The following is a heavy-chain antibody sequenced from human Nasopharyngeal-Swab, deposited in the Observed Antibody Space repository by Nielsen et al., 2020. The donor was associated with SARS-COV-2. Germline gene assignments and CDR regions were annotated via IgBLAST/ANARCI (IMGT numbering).Heavy chain of an antibody. J-gene: IGHJ6*02. Sequence: VRQAPGKGPEWVSVIYSGGSTYSADSMKGRVTISRDNSKNTLYLQMNSLRAEDTAVYYCAKLAPHTDTTQYYYGSGSYYHYYYCGMDVWGQGTTVTVSS. D-gene: IGHD3-10*01. V-gene: IGHV3-53*01. CDR3: AKLAPHTDTTQYYYGSGSYYHYYYCGMDV. CDR2: IYSGGST.